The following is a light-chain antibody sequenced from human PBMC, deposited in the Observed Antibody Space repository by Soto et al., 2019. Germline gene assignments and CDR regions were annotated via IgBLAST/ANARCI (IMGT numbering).Light chain of an antibody. J-gene: IGKJ4*01. CDR2: DAS. Sequence: EIVLTQSPATLSLSPGERATLSCRASQSVSSYLAWYQQKPGQAPRLLIYDASNRATGIPVRFSGSGSGTDFTVTISSLEPEDFAVYHCQQCGNRPLTFGGGTKVEIK. CDR3: QQCGNRPLT. CDR1: QSVSSY. V-gene: IGKV3-11*01.